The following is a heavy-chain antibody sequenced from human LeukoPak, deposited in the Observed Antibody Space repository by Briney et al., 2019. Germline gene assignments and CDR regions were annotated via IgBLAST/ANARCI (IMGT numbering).Heavy chain of an antibody. CDR1: GLTFSTYA. V-gene: IGHV3-23*01. Sequence: GGSLRLSCAASGLTFSTYAMRWIRQAPGKGLEWVSSIGGGGTTSYSDSVKGRFTISRDLSQITVYLQMNSLRAEDPAVYYCAQDRGARYPFGMDVWGQGTTVTVSS. CDR3: AQDRGARYPFGMDV. D-gene: IGHD1-26*01. J-gene: IGHJ6*02. CDR2: IGGGGTT.